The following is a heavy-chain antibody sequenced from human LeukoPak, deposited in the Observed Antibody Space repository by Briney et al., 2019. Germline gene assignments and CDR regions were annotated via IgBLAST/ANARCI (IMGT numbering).Heavy chain of an antibody. J-gene: IGHJ4*02. V-gene: IGHV1-8*02. CDR1: GYTLTSHD. CDR3: VRTPPNWGFDY. Sequence: SVKVSCKASGYTLTSHDINWVRQATGQGLEWMGWMSPNSGDTGYAQKFQGRVTMTSDSSISTAYMELSSLRSEDTAIYYCVRTPPNWGFDYWGQGTLVTVSS. D-gene: IGHD7-27*01. CDR2: MSPNSGDT.